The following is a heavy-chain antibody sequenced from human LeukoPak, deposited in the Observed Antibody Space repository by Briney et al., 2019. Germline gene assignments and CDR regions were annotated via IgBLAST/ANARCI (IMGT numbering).Heavy chain of an antibody. CDR2: ISSSSSSI. D-gene: IGHD6-13*01. V-gene: IGHV3-21*01. J-gene: IGHJ4*02. CDR3: ARTATDTGEFDY. CDR1: GFTFSSYS. Sequence: GGSLRLSCTTSGFTFSSYSMNWVRQAPGKGLECVSSISSSSSSIYYADSVKGRFTISRDDAKNSLYLQMNSLRAEDTAVYYCARTATDTGEFDYRGQGTLVTVSS.